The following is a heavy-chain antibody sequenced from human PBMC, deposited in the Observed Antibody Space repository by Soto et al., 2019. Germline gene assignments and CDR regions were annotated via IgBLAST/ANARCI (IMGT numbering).Heavy chain of an antibody. V-gene: IGHV1-46*01. D-gene: IGHD3-3*01. J-gene: IGHJ6*02. CDR3: ARPLRFLDPRDNYAMDV. CDR1: GYTFTNFH. Sequence: QVPLVQSGAEVKKPVASVNVSCKASGYTFTNFHLHWVRQAPGQRLEWMGIINPSGGSTRYAQKFQGRVVMTRDTSTNTVYMELGRLRYEDTAVYYCARPLRFLDPRDNYAMDVWGQRTTVTVS. CDR2: INPSGGST.